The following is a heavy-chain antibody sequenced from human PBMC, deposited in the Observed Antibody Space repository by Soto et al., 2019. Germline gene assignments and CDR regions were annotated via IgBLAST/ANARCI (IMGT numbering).Heavy chain of an antibody. J-gene: IGHJ4*02. D-gene: IGHD2-15*01. CDR1: GFTFTTYA. V-gene: IGHV3-23*01. Sequence: EVQLLESGGGLVQPGGSLILSCAASGFTFTTYAMIWVRQAPGKGLEWVSAIGASGVTTYYADSVKGRFTISRDNSKNTLYLQMNSLRAEDTAVYYCAKLYSSYSSYWGQGTLVTVSS. CDR2: IGASGVTT. CDR3: AKLYSSYSSY.